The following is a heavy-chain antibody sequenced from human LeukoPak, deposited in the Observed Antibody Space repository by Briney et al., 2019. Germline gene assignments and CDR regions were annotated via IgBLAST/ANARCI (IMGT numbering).Heavy chain of an antibody. CDR3: AKDIRNYYYYGMDV. V-gene: IGHV3-9*01. Sequence: GGSLRLSCAASGFTFSSYSMNWVRQAPGKGLEWVSGISWNSGSIGHADSVKGRFTISRDNAKNSLYLQMNSLRAEDTALYYCAKDIRNYYYYGMDVWGQGTTVAVSS. CDR1: GFTFSSYS. J-gene: IGHJ6*02. CDR2: ISWNSGSI.